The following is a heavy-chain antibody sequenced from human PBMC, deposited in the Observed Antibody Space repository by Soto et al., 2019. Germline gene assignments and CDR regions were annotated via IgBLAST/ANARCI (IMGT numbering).Heavy chain of an antibody. J-gene: IGHJ4*02. D-gene: IGHD2-8*01. CDR3: AGRYCSNDVCHLGLSDF. CDR1: RLTFSRCE. V-gene: IGHV3-48*03. Sequence: GGSLRLSCAASRLTFSRCEMNWVRQAPGKGLEWVSYIGTRGRTTYYAGSVKGRFTISRDNARSSLFLQMNSLRVEDTAMYYCAGRYCSNDVCHLGLSDFWGQGILVTVSS. CDR2: IGTRGRTT.